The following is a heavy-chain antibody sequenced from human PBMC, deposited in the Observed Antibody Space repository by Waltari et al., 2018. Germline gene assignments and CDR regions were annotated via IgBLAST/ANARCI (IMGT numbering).Heavy chain of an antibody. CDR1: DFFFTDYW. CDR2: MKTEWNFI. J-gene: IGHJ4*02. CDR3: TRSPGY. Sequence: EVQLVNSGGGLVQPGGSLRPSCAASDFFFTDYWLDWVRQAPGKGLVWVSRMKTEWNFITYAESVEGRFAMARDSAKNAYCLQMNSLRAEDTAVYYCTRSPGYWGRGRLVTVS. V-gene: IGHV3-74*03.